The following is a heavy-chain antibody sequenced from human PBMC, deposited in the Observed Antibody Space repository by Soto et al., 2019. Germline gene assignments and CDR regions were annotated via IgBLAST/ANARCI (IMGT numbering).Heavy chain of an antibody. Sequence: SETLSLTCTVSGGSISSGDYYWSWIRQPPGKGLEWIGYIYYSGSTYHNPSLKSRVTISVDTSKNQFSLKLSSVTAADTAVYYCARSNTYYYDSSGYYSDYWGQGTLVTVSS. J-gene: IGHJ4*02. D-gene: IGHD3-22*01. V-gene: IGHV4-30-4*01. CDR3: ARSNTYYYDSSGYYSDY. CDR2: IYYSGST. CDR1: GGSISSGDYY.